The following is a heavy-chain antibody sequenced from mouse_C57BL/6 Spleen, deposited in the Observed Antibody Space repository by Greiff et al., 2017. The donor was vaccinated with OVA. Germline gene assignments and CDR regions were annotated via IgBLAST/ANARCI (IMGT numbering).Heavy chain of an antibody. V-gene: IGHV5-17*01. CDR3: AKLGKEKAMDY. CDR1: GFNFSDYG. Sequence: EVKLMESGGGLVKPGGSLKLSCAASGFNFSDYGMHWVRQAPEKGLEWVAYISSGSSTINYAATVKGRFTISRDNAKNTLFLQMTSLSSEDTAMYYCAKLGKEKAMDYEGQGTSVT. J-gene: IGHJ4*01. CDR2: ISSGSSTI. D-gene: IGHD1-3*01.